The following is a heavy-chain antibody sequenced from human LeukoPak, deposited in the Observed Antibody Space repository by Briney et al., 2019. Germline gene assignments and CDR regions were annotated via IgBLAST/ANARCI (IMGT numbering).Heavy chain of an antibody. CDR3: ARAKYSSGWYELDY. D-gene: IGHD6-19*01. J-gene: IGHJ4*02. Sequence: ASVKVSCKASGYTFTSYGISWVRQAPGQGLEWMGWISAYNGNTNYAQKLQGRVTMTTDTSTSTAYMELRSLRSDDTAVYYCARAKYSSGWYELDYWGQGTLVTASS. CDR1: GYTFTSYG. V-gene: IGHV1-18*01. CDR2: ISAYNGNT.